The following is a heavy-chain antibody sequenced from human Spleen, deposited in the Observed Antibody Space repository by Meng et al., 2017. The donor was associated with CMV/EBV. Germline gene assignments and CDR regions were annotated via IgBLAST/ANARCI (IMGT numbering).Heavy chain of an antibody. CDR2: IEYDASNK. V-gene: IGHV3-30*02. D-gene: IGHD3-3*01. J-gene: IGHJ6*02. CDR1: GFTFSTYV. CDR3: ARDWAHYDFWSGHYWNYGMDV. Sequence: GESLKISCVASGFTFSTYVMHWVRQAPGKGLEWVAFIEYDASNKYYQDSVQGRFTISRDNVKNSLFLQMKSLRVEDTAVYYCARDWAHYDFWSGHYWNYGMDVWGQGTTVTVSS.